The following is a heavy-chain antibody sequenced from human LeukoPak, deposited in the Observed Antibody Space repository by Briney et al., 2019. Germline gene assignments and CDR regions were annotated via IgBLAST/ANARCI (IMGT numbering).Heavy chain of an antibody. CDR1: GFTFSSYW. Sequence: GGSLRLSCAASGFTFSSYWMSWVRQAPGKGLEWVANIKQDGSEKYYVDSVKGRFTISRDSAKNSLYLQMNSLGAEDTAVYYCARSGIRAVAGRGFDYWGQGTLVTVSS. V-gene: IGHV3-7*01. CDR3: ARSGIRAVAGRGFDY. D-gene: IGHD6-19*01. CDR2: IKQDGSEK. J-gene: IGHJ4*02.